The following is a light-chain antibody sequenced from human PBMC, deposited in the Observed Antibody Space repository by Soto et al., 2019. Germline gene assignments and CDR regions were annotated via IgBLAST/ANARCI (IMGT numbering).Light chain of an antibody. CDR1: QSVRNN. CDR2: AVS. J-gene: IGKJ1*01. V-gene: IGKV3-15*01. CDR3: QQYNKWPPWT. Sequence: EIVMTQSPVTLSVSPGEGATLFCRASQSVRNNLAWYQQKPGLAPRLLIYAVSTRATGVPARFSGNGSETEFTLTISGLQSDDCALYYCQQYNKWPPWTFGQGTKVEIK.